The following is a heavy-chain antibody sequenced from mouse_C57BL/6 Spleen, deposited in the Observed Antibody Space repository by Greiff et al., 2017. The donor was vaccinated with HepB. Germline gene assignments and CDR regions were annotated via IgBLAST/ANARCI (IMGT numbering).Heavy chain of an antibody. V-gene: IGHV5-16*01. CDR1: GFTFSDYY. CDR2: INYDGSST. CDR3: ARSYYGSSYLHY. D-gene: IGHD1-1*01. J-gene: IGHJ2*01. Sequence: EVQLVESEGGLVQPGSSMKLSCTASGFTFSDYYMAWVRQVPEKGLEWVANINYDGSSTYYLDSLKSRFIISRDNAKNILYLQMSSLNSEDTATYYGARSYYGSSYLHYWGQLTPPTVSS.